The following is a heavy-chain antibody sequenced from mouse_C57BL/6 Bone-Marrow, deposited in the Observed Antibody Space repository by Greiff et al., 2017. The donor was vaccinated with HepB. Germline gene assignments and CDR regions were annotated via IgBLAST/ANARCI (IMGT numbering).Heavy chain of an antibody. CDR2: IYPGNSDT. CDR3: TRGAYYYGSSYGGYFDV. D-gene: IGHD1-1*01. V-gene: IGHV1-5*01. CDR1: GYTFTSYW. J-gene: IGHJ1*03. Sequence: EVQLQQSGTVLARPGASVKMSCKTSGYTFTSYWMHWVKQRPGQGLEWIGAIYPGNSDTSYNQKFKGKAKLTAVTSASTAYMELSSLTNEDSAVYYCTRGAYYYGSSYGGYFDVWGTGTTVTVSS.